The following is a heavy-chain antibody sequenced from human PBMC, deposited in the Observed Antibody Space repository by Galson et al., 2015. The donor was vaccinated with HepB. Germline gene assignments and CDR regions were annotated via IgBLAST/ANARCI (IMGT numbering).Heavy chain of an antibody. CDR2: IWYDGSYK. CDR1: GFTFSNFG. D-gene: IGHD6-19*01. CDR3: TRDQWQFNAFVL. V-gene: IGHV3-33*01. J-gene: IGHJ3*01. Sequence: SLRLSCAASGFTFSNFGMHWVRQAPGKGLEWVAVIWYDGSYKFYGDSVKGRFTVSRDNSKNTMYLEMNTLRVEDTAVYFCTRDQWQFNAFVLWGQGTMVTVSS.